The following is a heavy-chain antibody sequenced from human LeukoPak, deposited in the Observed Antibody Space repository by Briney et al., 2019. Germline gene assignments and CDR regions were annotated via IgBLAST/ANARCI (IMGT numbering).Heavy chain of an antibody. CDR3: ARNYYDSSGYDYFDY. CDR1: GFTFSSYD. D-gene: IGHD3-22*01. J-gene: IGHJ4*02. CDR2: IGTAGDT. Sequence: GGSLRLSRAASGFTFSSYDMHWVRQATGKGLEWVSAIGTAGDTYYPGSVKGRFTTSRENAKNSLYLQMNSLRAGDTAVYYCARNYYDSSGYDYFDYWGQGTLVTVSS. V-gene: IGHV3-13*01.